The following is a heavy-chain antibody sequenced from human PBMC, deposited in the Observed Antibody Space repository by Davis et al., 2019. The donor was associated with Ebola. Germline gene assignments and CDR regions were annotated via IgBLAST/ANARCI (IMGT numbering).Heavy chain of an antibody. CDR1: GYTFTSYG. J-gene: IGHJ4*02. D-gene: IGHD1-26*01. V-gene: IGHV1-18*01. CDR2: ISAYNGNT. Sequence: ASVKVSCKASGYTFTSYGISWVRQAPGQGLEWMGWISAYNGNTNYAQKLQGRVTMTTDTSTSTAYMEVRSLRSDDTAVYYCARNRGMVAAYLIDYWGQGTLVTVSS. CDR3: ARNRGMVAAYLIDY.